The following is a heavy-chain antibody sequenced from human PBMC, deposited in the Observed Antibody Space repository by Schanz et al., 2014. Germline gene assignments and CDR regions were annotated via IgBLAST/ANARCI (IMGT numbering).Heavy chain of an antibody. J-gene: IGHJ4*02. CDR1: GFTFSSYA. CDR3: ANNWNLDY. V-gene: IGHV3-23*01. D-gene: IGHD1-20*01. Sequence: EAQLLESGGGLVQPGGSLRLSCAASGFTFSSYAMSWVRQAPGKGLEWVSAISGSGGSTYYADSVKGRFTISRDNSKSTLYVEMNSLRVEDTAVYYCANNWNLDYWGQGTLVTVSS. CDR2: ISGSGGST.